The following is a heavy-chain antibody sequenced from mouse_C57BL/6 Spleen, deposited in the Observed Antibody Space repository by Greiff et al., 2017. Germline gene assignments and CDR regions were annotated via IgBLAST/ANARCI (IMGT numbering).Heavy chain of an antibody. Sequence: QVQLQQPGAELVKPGASVKLSCKASGYTFTSYWMHWVKQRPGQGLEWIGMIHPNSGSTNYNEKFKSKATLTVDKSSSTAYMQLSSLTSEDSAVYYCARRPVVAKGYAMDYWGQGTSVTVSS. CDR3: ARRPVVAKGYAMDY. V-gene: IGHV1-64*01. J-gene: IGHJ4*01. CDR2: IHPNSGST. D-gene: IGHD1-1*01. CDR1: GYTFTSYW.